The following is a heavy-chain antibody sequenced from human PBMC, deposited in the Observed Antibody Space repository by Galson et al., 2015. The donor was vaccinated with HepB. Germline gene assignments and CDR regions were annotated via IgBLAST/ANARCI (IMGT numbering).Heavy chain of an antibody. V-gene: IGHV1-8*01. J-gene: IGHJ6*02. CDR1: GYTFTDYD. D-gene: IGHD4-17*01. CDR2: MNPYSGNT. CDR3: ARGWGDYGDYVSYGMDV. Sequence: SVKVSCKAVGYTFTDYDINWVRQAAGQGPEWMGWMNPYSGNTDYAQKFQGRVTMTRDTSISTAYMELSSLRSEDTAVYFCARGWGDYGDYVSYGMDVWGQGATVTVTS.